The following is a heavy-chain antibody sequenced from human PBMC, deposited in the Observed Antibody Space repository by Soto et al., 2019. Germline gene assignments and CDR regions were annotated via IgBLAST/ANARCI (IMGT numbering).Heavy chain of an antibody. Sequence: PSETLSLTCTVSGGSITSDNYYWTWIRQHPGKGLEWIGYIYYSGSTYYNPSLKSRVTISVDTSKNQFSLKLSSVTAADTAVYYCARHGFDIVLIDPQNYFDYWGQGTLVTVSS. V-gene: IGHV4-39*01. CDR3: ARHGFDIVLIDPQNYFDY. CDR2: IYYSGST. J-gene: IGHJ4*02. CDR1: GGSITSDNYY. D-gene: IGHD2-8*01.